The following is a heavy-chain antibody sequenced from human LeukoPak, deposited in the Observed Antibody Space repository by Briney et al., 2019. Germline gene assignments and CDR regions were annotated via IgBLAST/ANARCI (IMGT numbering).Heavy chain of an antibody. CDR3: ARGSEWELLSCDY. CDR2: ISSSSSYI. V-gene: IGHV3-21*06. Sequence: GGSLRLSCAASGFTFSSYSMNWVRQAPGKGLEWVSSISSSSSYIYYADSVKGRFTISRDNAKNSLYLQMNSLRAKDTAVYYCARGSEWELLSCDYWGQGTLVTVSS. J-gene: IGHJ4*02. CDR1: GFTFSSYS. D-gene: IGHD1-26*01.